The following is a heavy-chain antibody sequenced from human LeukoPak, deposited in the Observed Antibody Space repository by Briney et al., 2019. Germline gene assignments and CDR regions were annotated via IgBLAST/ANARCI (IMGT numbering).Heavy chain of an antibody. D-gene: IGHD2-21*02. V-gene: IGHV3-21*01. J-gene: IGHJ4*02. CDR2: ISSSPTNM. CDR1: GFTFSSYS. Sequence: GGSLRLSCAASGFTFSSYSMNWVRQAPGKGLEWVSSISSSPTNMYYADSVKGRFTISRDNAKNSLYLQMNSLRAEDTAVYYCARGGTYCGVDCYGTNSWGQGTLVTVSS. CDR3: ARGGTYCGVDCYGTNS.